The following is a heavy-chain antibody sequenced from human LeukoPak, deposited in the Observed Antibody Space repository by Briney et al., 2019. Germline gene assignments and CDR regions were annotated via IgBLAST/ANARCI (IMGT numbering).Heavy chain of an antibody. V-gene: IGHV4-39*07. CDR2: INHSGST. J-gene: IGHJ4*02. CDR3: ARAWYCSGGSCYALKY. D-gene: IGHD2-15*01. Sequence: SETLSLTCTVSGGSISSSSYYWSWIRQPPGKGLEWIGEINHSGSTNYNPSLKSRVTISVDTSKNQFSLKLSSVTAADTAVYYCARAWYCSGGSCYALKYWGQGTLVTVSS. CDR1: GGSISSSSYY.